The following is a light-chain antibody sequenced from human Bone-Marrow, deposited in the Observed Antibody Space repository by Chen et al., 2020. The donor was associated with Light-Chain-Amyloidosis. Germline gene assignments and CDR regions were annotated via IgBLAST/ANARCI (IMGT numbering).Light chain of an antibody. CDR2: RAT. CDR3: QSADSSGTYEVI. J-gene: IGLJ2*01. CDR1: DLRTKY. Sequence: SYELTQPPSVSVSPGQTARLPCSGDDLRTKYADWYQQKPGQAPVLVIDRATERPSGLSERFSGSSSGTTATLTISGVQAEDEADYHCQSADSSGTYEVIFGGGTKLTVL. V-gene: IGLV3-25*03.